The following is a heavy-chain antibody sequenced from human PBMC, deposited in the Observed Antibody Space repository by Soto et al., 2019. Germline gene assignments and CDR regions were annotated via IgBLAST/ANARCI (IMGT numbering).Heavy chain of an antibody. CDR2: INAGNRNT. J-gene: IGHJ4*02. D-gene: IGHD6-19*01. CDR3: ARVGSSGWYGNFDY. V-gene: IGHV1-3*01. Sequence: ASVKVSCKASGYTFTSYAMHWVRQAPGQRLEWMGWINAGNRNTKYSQKFQGRVTITRDTSASTAYMELSSLRSEDTAVYYCARVGSSGWYGNFDYWGQGTLVTVSS. CDR1: GYTFTSYA.